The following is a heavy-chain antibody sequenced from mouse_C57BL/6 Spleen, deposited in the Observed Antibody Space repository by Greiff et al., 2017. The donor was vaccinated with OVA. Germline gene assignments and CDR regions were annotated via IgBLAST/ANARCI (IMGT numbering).Heavy chain of an antibody. Sequence: DVQLQESGPGLVKPSQSLSLTCSVTGYSITSGYFWNWIRQFPGNKLEWMGYISYDGSNNYNPSLKNRITITRDTSKNQFFLKLNSVTTEDTATYFCARYYYCSSYGFADWGQGTLVTVSA. CDR2: ISYDGSN. V-gene: IGHV3-6*01. CDR1: GYSITSGYF. D-gene: IGHD1-1*01. CDR3: ARYYYCSSYGFAD. J-gene: IGHJ3*01.